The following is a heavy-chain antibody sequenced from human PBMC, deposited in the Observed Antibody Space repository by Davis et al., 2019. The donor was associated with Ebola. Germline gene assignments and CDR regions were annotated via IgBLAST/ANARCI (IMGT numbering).Heavy chain of an antibody. CDR2: IYMGNT. V-gene: IGHV4-59*02. J-gene: IGHJ4*02. CDR1: GASVKFSY. Sequence: SETLSLTCTVSGASVKFSYWSWIRQPPGKGLDWIGFIYMGNTNYNPSLQGRVTISADTSKNQFSLNLTSVAAADTAVYYCARVLIVGWSEFGDWGPGAPVTVSS. D-gene: IGHD6-19*01. CDR3: ARVLIVGWSEFGD.